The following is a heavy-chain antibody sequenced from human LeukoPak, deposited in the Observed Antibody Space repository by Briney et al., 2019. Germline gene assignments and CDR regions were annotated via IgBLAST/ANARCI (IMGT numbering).Heavy chain of an antibody. J-gene: IGHJ5*02. CDR1: GFTFSDYY. CDR3: ARSCNKRYEHEKNWFDP. CDR2: ISSSGSTI. V-gene: IGHV3-11*01. D-gene: IGHD1/OR15-1a*01. Sequence: GGSLRLSCAASGFTFSDYYMSWIRQAPGKGLEWVSYISSSGSTIYYADSVKGRFTISRDNAKNSLYLQMNSLRAEDTAVYYCARSCNKRYEHEKNWFDPWGQGTLVTVSS.